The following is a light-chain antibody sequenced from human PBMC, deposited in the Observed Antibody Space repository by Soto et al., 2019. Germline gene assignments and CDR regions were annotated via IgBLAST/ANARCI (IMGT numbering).Light chain of an antibody. V-gene: IGLV1-40*01. CDR3: QSYDRTLSARYV. J-gene: IGLJ1*01. CDR1: SSNIGAGYD. CDR2: GNS. Sequence: QSVLTQPPSVSGAPGQRVTISCTGSSSNIGAGYDVHWYQQRPGTAPKLLIFGNSNRPSGVPDRFSGSNSGTSASLAITGLQAEDEVDYYCQSYDRTLSARYVFGTGTKLTVL.